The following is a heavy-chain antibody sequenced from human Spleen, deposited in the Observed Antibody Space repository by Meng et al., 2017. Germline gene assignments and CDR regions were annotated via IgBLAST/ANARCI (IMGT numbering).Heavy chain of an antibody. D-gene: IGHD6-19*01. CDR2: TYYRSRWYN. CDR3: AGVSVAGPAPVFDY. V-gene: IGHV6-1*01. CDR1: GDSVSSTSAA. Sequence: QVQLQQSGPGRVKPPQTLPLTCPTPGDSVSSTSAAWSWIRQSPSRGLEWLGRTYYRSRWYNDYAVSVKSRITINPDTSKNQFSLQLNSVTPEDTAVYYCAGVSVAGPAPVFDYWGQGTLVTVSS. J-gene: IGHJ4*02.